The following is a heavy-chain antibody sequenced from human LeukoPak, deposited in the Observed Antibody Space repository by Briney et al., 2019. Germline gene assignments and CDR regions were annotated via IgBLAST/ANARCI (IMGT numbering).Heavy chain of an antibody. CDR3: AKALTGTKAFDI. Sequence: GGSLRLSCAASGFTFSSYAMNWVRQAPGKGLEWVSHISSSGGSTYYAGSVKGRFTISRDNSKNTLYLQMSSPRAEDTAVYYCAKALTGTKAFDIWGQGTMVTVSS. J-gene: IGHJ3*02. CDR2: ISSSGGST. D-gene: IGHD1-20*01. V-gene: IGHV3-23*01. CDR1: GFTFSSYA.